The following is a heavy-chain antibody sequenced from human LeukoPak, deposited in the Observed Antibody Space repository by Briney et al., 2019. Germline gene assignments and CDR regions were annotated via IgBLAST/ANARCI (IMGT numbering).Heavy chain of an antibody. CDR3: ARSLLLGTRVDY. J-gene: IGHJ4*02. V-gene: IGHV3-48*02. CDR2: ISGSSSTI. Sequence: GGSLRLSCAASGFTFSSCRMNWVRQAPGKGLEWVSYISGSSSTIYYADSVKGRFTISRDNAKNSLYLQMNSLRDEDTAVYYCARSLLLGTRVDYWGQGTLVTVSS. D-gene: IGHD3-22*01. CDR1: GFTFSSCR.